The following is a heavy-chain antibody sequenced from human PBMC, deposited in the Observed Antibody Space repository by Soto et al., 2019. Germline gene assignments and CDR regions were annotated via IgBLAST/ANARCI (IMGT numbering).Heavy chain of an antibody. CDR2: INDSGDI. J-gene: IGHJ6*03. D-gene: IGHD3-10*01. V-gene: IGHV4-34*01. Sequence: QVQLQQWGAGLLKPSETLSLTCAVYGGSFSGYQWSWIRQTPGKGLEWIGGINDSGDINYNPSLKSRVTILVDWHKKKNSLRLSSVTAADTAVYYCARGLILWFGELSRRGGYYYYMDVWGKGTTVTVSS. CDR1: GGSFSGYQ. CDR3: ARGLILWFGELSRRGGYYYYMDV.